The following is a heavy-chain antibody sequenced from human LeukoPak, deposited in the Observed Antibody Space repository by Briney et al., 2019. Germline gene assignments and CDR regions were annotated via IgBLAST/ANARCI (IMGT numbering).Heavy chain of an antibody. CDR1: GFTFSSYG. CDR2: IWYDGSNK. D-gene: IGHD3-22*01. J-gene: IGHJ1*01. CDR3: ARGPYYYDSSGYFQH. V-gene: IGHV3-33*01. Sequence: PGRSLRLSCAASGFTFSSYGMHWVRQALGKGLEWVAVIWYDGSNKYYADSVKGRFTISRDNSKNTLYLQMNSLRAEDTAVYYCARGPYYYDSSGYFQHWGQGTLVTVSS.